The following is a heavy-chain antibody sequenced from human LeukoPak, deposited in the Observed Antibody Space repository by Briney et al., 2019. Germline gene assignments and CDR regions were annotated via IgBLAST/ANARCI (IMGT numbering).Heavy chain of an antibody. CDR3: ARETYYYDSSGYELFDP. Sequence: GGSLRLSCAASGFTFSDYYMSWIRQAPGKGLEWVSYISSSSSYTNYADSVKGRFTISRDNAKNSLYLQMNSLRAEDTAAYYCARETYYYDSSGYELFDPWGQGTLVTVSS. V-gene: IGHV3-11*05. CDR2: ISSSSSYT. D-gene: IGHD3-22*01. J-gene: IGHJ5*02. CDR1: GFTFSDYY.